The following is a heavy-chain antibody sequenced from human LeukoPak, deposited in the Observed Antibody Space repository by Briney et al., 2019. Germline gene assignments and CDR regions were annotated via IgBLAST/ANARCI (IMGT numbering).Heavy chain of an antibody. CDR1: GFTFSSYA. Sequence: GGSLRLSCAASGFTFSSYAMSWVRQALGKGLEWVSAISGSGGSTYYADSVKGRFTISRDNSKNALYLQMNSLRAEDTAVYYCARDGFTMTKIFNWGQGTLVTVSS. CDR2: ISGSGGST. V-gene: IGHV3-23*01. D-gene: IGHD3-22*01. J-gene: IGHJ4*02. CDR3: ARDGFTMTKIFN.